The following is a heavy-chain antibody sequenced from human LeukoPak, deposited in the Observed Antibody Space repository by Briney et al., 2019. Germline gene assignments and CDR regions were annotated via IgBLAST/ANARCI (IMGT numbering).Heavy chain of an antibody. CDR1: GGSISSYY. CDR2: IYYSGTT. CDR3: ARGVYIAAAQYGY. Sequence: SETLSLTRTVSGGSISSYYWSWIRQPPGKGLEWIGYIYYSGTTNYNPSLKSRVTISVDTSKNQFSLRLSSVTAADTAVYYCARGVYIAAAQYGYWGQGTLVTVSS. V-gene: IGHV4-59*01. J-gene: IGHJ4*02. D-gene: IGHD6-13*01.